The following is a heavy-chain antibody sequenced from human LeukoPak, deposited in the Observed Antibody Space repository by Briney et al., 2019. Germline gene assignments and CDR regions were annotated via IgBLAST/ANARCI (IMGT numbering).Heavy chain of an antibody. J-gene: IGHJ4*02. D-gene: IGHD3-22*01. CDR2: ISGSGGST. Sequence: GGSPRLSCAASGFTFSSYAMSWVRQAPGKGLEWVSAISGSGGSTYYADSVKGRFTISRDNSKNTLYLQMNSLRAEDTAVYYCAKAKNYYDSSGYGDWGQGTLVTVSS. CDR1: GFTFSSYA. V-gene: IGHV3-23*01. CDR3: AKAKNYYDSSGYGD.